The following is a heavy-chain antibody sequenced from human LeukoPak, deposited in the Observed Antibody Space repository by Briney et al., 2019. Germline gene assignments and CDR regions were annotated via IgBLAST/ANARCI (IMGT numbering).Heavy chain of an antibody. Sequence: GESLKISSKGSGYTFNNNWIGWVRQMPGKGLEWLGIIYPGDSDTRYGPSFQGQVTISVDKSINTAYLQWGSLKASDTAMYYCAREGRSSSPMDYWGQGTLVTVSS. CDR2: IYPGDSDT. CDR1: GYTFNNNW. CDR3: AREGRSSSPMDY. V-gene: IGHV5-51*01. D-gene: IGHD1-26*01. J-gene: IGHJ4*02.